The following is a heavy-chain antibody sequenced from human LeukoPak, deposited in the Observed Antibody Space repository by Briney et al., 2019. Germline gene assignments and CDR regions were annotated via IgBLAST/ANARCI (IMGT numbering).Heavy chain of an antibody. D-gene: IGHD3-10*01. CDR2: IYQSGST. CDR3: ARGEEYVSGTVHFDY. J-gene: IGHJ4*02. Sequence: LETLSLTSAVSGGSISSSNWWSWVRQPPGKGLEWIGEIYQSGSTNYNPSLKSRVTISVDKSKNQFSLSLISVTAADTAVYYCARGEEYVSGTVHFDYWGQGGLVTVSS. CDR1: GGSISSSNW. V-gene: IGHV4-4*02.